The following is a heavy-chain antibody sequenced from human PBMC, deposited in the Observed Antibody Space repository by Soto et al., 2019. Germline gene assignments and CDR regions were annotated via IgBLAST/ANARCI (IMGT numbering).Heavy chain of an antibody. V-gene: IGHV4-39*01. CDR1: GGSISSSSYY. CDR2: IYYSGST. J-gene: IGHJ4*02. D-gene: IGHD4-17*01. Sequence: SETLSLTCTVSGGSISSSSYYWGWIRQPPGKGLEWIGSIYYSGSTYYNPSLKSRVTISVDTSKNQFSLQLNSVTPEDTAVYYCARFYGEKDPYYFDYWGQGTLVTVSS. CDR3: ARFYGEKDPYYFDY.